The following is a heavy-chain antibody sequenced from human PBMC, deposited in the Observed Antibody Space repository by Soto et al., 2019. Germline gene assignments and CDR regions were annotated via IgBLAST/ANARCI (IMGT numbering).Heavy chain of an antibody. D-gene: IGHD5-12*01. J-gene: IGHJ4*02. V-gene: IGHV4-30-2*06. CDR3: ARGGGYDSFDY. CDR1: GASISYGGFS. CDR2: ISHLENT. Sequence: SETLSLTCTVSGASISYGGFSWSWIRQSPGKGLEWIGYISHLENTYLHPSFKSRLTMSIDRTRNQFSLKLSSVTAADMAVYYCARGGGYDSFDYWGQGVLVTVS.